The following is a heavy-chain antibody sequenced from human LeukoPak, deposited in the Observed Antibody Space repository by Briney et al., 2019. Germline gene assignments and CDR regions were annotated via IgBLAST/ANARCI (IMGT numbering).Heavy chain of an antibody. J-gene: IGHJ4*02. CDR3: ARDSVLYYFDS. CDR1: GDSISSGSYY. V-gene: IGHV4-61*02. D-gene: IGHD6-6*01. CDR2: MYSSGGT. Sequence: SQTLSLTCTVSGDSISSGSYYWTWVRQPAGRGLEWIGRMYSSGGTNYNPSLKSRVTISLNTSKKHFSLELSSVTAADTAVYYCARDSVLYYFDSWGQEALVTVSS.